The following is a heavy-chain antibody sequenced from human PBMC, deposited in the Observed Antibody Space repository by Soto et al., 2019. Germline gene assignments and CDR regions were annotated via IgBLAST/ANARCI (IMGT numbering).Heavy chain of an antibody. V-gene: IGHV4-31*03. CDR3: AGGGPDIIVPAGRVYYGLDV. Sequence: PSETLSLTCTVSGGSINRGGYYWNWIRQHPGKGLEWLGYISYTGTTYYNSSLGSRIIISGGTSKNQFSLSLSSVTAADAAVYYCAGGGPDIIVPAGRVYYGLDVWGQGTTVTVSS. CDR2: ISYTGTT. D-gene: IGHD3-16*02. J-gene: IGHJ6*02. CDR1: GGSINRGGYY.